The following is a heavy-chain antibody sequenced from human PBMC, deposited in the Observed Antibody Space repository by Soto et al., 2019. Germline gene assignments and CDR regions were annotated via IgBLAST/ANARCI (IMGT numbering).Heavy chain of an antibody. CDR3: ARSYLTAYYYYYGMDV. D-gene: IGHD1-26*01. CDR2: INPNSGGT. Sequence: ASVKVSCKASGYTFTGYYMHWVRQAPGQGLEWMGWINPNSGGTNYAQKFQGRVTMTRDTSISTAYMELSRLRSDDTAMYYCARSYLTAYYYYYGMDVWGQGTTVTVSS. CDR1: GYTFTGYY. J-gene: IGHJ6*02. V-gene: IGHV1-2*02.